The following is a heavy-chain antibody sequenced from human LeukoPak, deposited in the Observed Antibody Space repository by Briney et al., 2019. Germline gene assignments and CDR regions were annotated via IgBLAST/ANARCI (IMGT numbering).Heavy chain of an antibody. V-gene: IGHV4-30-2*01. D-gene: IGHD5-24*01. J-gene: IGHJ4*02. CDR3: AKDYVSGDGYWDFDY. Sequence: EPSETLSLTCTVSGGSISSGGYYWSWIRQPPGKGLEWIGYIYHSGSTYYNPSLKSRVTISVDRSKNQFSLKLSSVTAADTAVYYCAKDYVSGDGYWDFDYWGQGTLVTVSS. CDR1: GGSISSGGYY. CDR2: IYHSGST.